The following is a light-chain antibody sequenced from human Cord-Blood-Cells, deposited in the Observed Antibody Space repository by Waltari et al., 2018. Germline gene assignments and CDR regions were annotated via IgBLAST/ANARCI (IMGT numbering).Light chain of an antibody. CDR1: SSDVGGYNY. Sequence: QSALTQPPSASGSPGQSVTISCTGTSSDVGGYNYVSWYQQHPGKAPKLMIYEVRKLPSGVRERFSGSKSGNTASLTVSGLQAEDEADYYCSSYAGSNNFEVFGGGTKLTVL. CDR3: SSYAGSNNFEV. CDR2: EVR. V-gene: IGLV2-8*01. J-gene: IGLJ3*02.